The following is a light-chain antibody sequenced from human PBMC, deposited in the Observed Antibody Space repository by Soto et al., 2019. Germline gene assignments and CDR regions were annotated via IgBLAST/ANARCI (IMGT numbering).Light chain of an antibody. V-gene: IGLV2-14*01. CDR3: SSYAGSNIWV. J-gene: IGLJ3*02. Sequence: QSALTQPASVSGSPGQSITISCTGTSSDVGGYNFVSWYQQHPGKAPKLMIYEVSNRPSGVSNRFSGSKSDNTASLTISGLQAEDEADYYCSSYAGSNIWVFGGGTKVTVL. CDR2: EVS. CDR1: SSDVGGYNF.